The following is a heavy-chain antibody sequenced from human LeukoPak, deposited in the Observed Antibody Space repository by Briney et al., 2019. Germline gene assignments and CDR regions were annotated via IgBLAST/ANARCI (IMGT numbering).Heavy chain of an antibody. CDR2: IIPIFGTA. D-gene: IGHD6-6*01. CDR3: ASPRAARKAPFDY. J-gene: IGHJ4*02. CDR1: GGTFSSYA. V-gene: IGHV1-69*05. Sequence: SVKVSCKASGGTFSSYAISWVRQAPGQGLEWMGGIIPIFGTANYAQKFQGRVTITTDESTSTAYMELSSLRSEGTAVYYCASPRAARKAPFDYWGQGTLVTVSS.